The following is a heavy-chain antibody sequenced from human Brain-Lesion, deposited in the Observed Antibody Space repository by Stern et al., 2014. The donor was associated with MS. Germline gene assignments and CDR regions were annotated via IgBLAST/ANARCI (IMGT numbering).Heavy chain of an antibody. CDR1: GFTYTDYW. V-gene: IGHV3-30*18. CDR3: AKHLAERPFDY. J-gene: IGHJ4*02. CDR2: ISNDGNHK. D-gene: IGHD1-1*01. Sequence: VQLVESGGGLVQPGGSLRLSCAASGFTYTDYWMRGVRQAPGKGPEWVAGISNDGNHKYYAGSVKDRFTISRDNSKNTLYLQMNSLRVEDTAVYYCAKHLAERPFDYWGQGTLVTVSS.